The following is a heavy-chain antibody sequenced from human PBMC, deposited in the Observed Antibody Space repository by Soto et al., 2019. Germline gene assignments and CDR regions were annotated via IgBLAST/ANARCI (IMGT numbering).Heavy chain of an antibody. Sequence: GGSLRPSWAASGSTLSIYSMGWVRQAPGKGLEWVANIDPDGSKKYYVDSVKGRFTISRDNAKNSLYLQMNSLRAEDTAVYYCARDMGPSGAYGYWGQGTLVTAPQ. CDR2: IDPDGSKK. CDR1: GSTLSIYS. J-gene: IGHJ4*02. CDR3: ARDMGPSGAYGY. D-gene: IGHD1-26*01. V-gene: IGHV3-7*03.